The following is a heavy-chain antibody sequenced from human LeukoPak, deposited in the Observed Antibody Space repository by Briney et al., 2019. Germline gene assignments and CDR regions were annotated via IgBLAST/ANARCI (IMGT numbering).Heavy chain of an antibody. V-gene: IGHV3-7*01. CDR2: IKQDGSEK. Sequence: GGSLRLSCASSGFTFSSYWMSWVRQAPGKGLEWVANIKQDGSEKYYVDSVKGRFTISRDNVKNTLYLQMNSLRAEDTAVYYCVREGFFDYWGQGALVTVSS. J-gene: IGHJ4*02. CDR1: GFTFSSYW. CDR3: VREGFFDY.